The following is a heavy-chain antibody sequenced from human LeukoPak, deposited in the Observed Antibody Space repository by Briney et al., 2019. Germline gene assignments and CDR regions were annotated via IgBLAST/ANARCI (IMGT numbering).Heavy chain of an antibody. V-gene: IGHV1-18*01. CDR3: ARGETYYYDSSGYYYVTHFNY. J-gene: IGHJ4*02. Sequence: ASVKVSCKASGYTFTSYGISWVRQAPGQGLEWMGWISAYNGNTNYAQKLQGRVTMTTDTSTSTAYMELRSLRSDDTAVYYCARGETYYYDSSGYYYVTHFNYSGQGTLVTVSS. CDR1: GYTFTSYG. D-gene: IGHD3-22*01. CDR2: ISAYNGNT.